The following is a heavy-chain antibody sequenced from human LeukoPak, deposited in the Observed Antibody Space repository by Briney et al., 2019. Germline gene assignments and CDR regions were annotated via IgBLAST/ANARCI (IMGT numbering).Heavy chain of an antibody. V-gene: IGHV3-53*01. J-gene: IGHJ2*01. CDR3: SKDRTVGASYWYFDL. CDR2: IYSGGST. CDR1: DFTRSSNY. Sequence: GGSLRLSCAASDFTRSSNYMSWVRQAPGKGLEWLSIIYSGGSTYYSDSAKGRLTISRDSSKNTLFLHINTLRAEDTAIYYCSKDRTVGASYWYFDLWGRGTLVTVSS. D-gene: IGHD1-26*01.